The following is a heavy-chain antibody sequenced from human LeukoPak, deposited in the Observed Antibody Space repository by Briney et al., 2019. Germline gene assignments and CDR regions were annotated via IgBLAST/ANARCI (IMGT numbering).Heavy chain of an antibody. J-gene: IGHJ6*02. Sequence: GGSLRLSCAASGFTFSSYGMHWVRQAPGKGLEWVSVIYSGGSTYYADSVKGRFTISRDNSKNTLYLQMNSLRAEDTAVYYCARAYGDYRRYYYYGMDVWGQGTTVTVSS. V-gene: IGHV3-53*01. CDR2: IYSGGST. D-gene: IGHD4-17*01. CDR3: ARAYGDYRRYYYYGMDV. CDR1: GFTFSSYG.